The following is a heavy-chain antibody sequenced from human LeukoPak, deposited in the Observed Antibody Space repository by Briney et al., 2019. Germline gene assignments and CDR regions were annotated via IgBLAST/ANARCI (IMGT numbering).Heavy chain of an antibody. V-gene: IGHV1-69*06. CDR2: ISRIFGTA. Sequence: ASVKVSCKASGYTFTAYGMNWVRQAPGQGLEWMGGISRIFGTANYAQKFQGRVTITADKSMSTAYMELSSLGSDDTAVYYSARDSPWYCSPGSSYYYWGQGTLVTVSS. CDR1: GYTFTAYG. CDR3: ARDSPWYCSPGSSYYY. J-gene: IGHJ4*02. D-gene: IGHD2-15*01.